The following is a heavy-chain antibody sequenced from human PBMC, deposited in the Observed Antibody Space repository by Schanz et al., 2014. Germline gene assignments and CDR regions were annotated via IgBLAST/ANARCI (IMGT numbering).Heavy chain of an antibody. CDR2: IKQDESER. D-gene: IGHD3-16*01. V-gene: IGHV3-7*01. CDR1: GFTFSTYW. CDR3: EREKGGEEKWAD. Sequence: EVQLGEEGGGLVQPGGSLRLSCAASGFTFSTYWMSWVRQAPGKGLEWVANIKQDESERSYVDSVKGRFTISRDNAKNSLYLQMNSLRAEDTAVYYCEREKGGEEKWADWGQGTLVTVSS. J-gene: IGHJ4*02.